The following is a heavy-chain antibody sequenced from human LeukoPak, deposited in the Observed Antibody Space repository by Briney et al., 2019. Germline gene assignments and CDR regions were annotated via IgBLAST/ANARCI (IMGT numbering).Heavy chain of an antibody. V-gene: IGHV3-23*01. CDR2: ISGSGGST. Sequence: GGSLRLSCVASGFTFSSYAMSWVRQAPGKVLEWVSGISGSGGSTYYADSVKGRFTISRDNSKNTLFLQMNSLRAEDTAVYYCAKGTYSSGWYPYFDYWGQGTLVTVSS. D-gene: IGHD6-19*01. J-gene: IGHJ4*02. CDR3: AKGTYSSGWYPYFDY. CDR1: GFTFSSYA.